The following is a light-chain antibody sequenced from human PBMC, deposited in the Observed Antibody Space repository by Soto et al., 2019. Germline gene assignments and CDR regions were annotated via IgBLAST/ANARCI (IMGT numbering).Light chain of an antibody. CDR2: DVT. CDR1: SSDVGGYNF. Sequence: QSALTQPRSVSGSPGQSVTISCTGTSSDVGGYNFVSWYQQHPGKAPKFMIYDVTKRPSGVPDRFSGSKSGNTASLTISGLQAEDEADYYCCSFAGNNNLVFGGGTKVTVL. CDR3: CSFAGNNNLV. V-gene: IGLV2-11*01. J-gene: IGLJ2*01.